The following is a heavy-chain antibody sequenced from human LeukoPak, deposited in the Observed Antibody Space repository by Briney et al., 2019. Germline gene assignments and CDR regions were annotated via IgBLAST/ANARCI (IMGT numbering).Heavy chain of an antibody. CDR2: ISGSGGST. J-gene: IGHJ3*02. V-gene: IGHV3-23*01. Sequence: GGSLRLSCAASGFTFSSYAMSWVRQAPGKGLDGVSAISGSGGSTYYADSVKGRFTISRDNSKNTLYLQMNSLRAQDTSVYYCAKGDFAFDIWGQGTMVTVSS. CDR1: GFTFSSYA. CDR3: AKGDFAFDI.